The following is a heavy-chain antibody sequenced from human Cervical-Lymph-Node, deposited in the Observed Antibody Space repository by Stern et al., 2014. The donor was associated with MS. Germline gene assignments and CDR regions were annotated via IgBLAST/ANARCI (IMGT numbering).Heavy chain of an antibody. V-gene: IGHV1-69*01. CDR3: APIAVAGRRVDP. CDR1: GGTFSSYA. J-gene: IGHJ5*02. Sequence: VQLVESGAEVKKPGSSVKVSCPASGGTFSSYAISWGRQAPGQGLEWMGGIIPIFGTANYAQKFQGRVTITADESTSTAYMELSSLRSEDTAVYYCAPIAVAGRRVDPWGQGTLVTVSS. CDR2: IIPIFGTA. D-gene: IGHD6-19*01.